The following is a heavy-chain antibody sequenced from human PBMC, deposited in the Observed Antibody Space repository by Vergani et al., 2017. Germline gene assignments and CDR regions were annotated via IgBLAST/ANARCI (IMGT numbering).Heavy chain of an antibody. CDR3: AKDQDGYLGAFDI. J-gene: IGHJ3*02. CDR1: GFTFDDYA. Sequence: EVQLVESGGGLVQPGRSLRLSCAASGFTFDDYAMHWVRQAPGKGLEWVSGISWNSGSIGYADSVKGRFTISRDNAKNSLYLQMNSLRAEDTALYYCAKDQDGYLGAFDIWGQGTTVTVSS. CDR2: ISWNSGSI. D-gene: IGHD5-24*01. V-gene: IGHV3-9*01.